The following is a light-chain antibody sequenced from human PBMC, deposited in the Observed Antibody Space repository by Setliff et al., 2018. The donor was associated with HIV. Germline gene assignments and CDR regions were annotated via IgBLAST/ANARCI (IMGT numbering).Light chain of an antibody. Sequence: SYELTQPPSVSVSPGQTASISCSGDKLGDKYVCWYQQKPGQSPVLVVYQDNKRPSGIPERFSGSNSGNTATLTISETQAMDEADYYRQAWDSSTAGYVFGTGTKVTVL. J-gene: IGLJ1*01. V-gene: IGLV3-1*01. CDR3: QAWDSSTAGYV. CDR1: KLGDKY. CDR2: QDN.